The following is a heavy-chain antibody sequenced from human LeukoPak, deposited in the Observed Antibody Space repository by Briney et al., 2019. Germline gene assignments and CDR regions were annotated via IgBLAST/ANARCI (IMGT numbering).Heavy chain of an antibody. Sequence: GGSLRLSCAASGFTFGSYAMHWVRQAPGKGLEWMAVTSYDGRHKYHADSVRGRLTISRDNSRNTLYLQLNSLRPEDTAVYYCARERYDYYYYYMDVWGKGTTVTVSS. V-gene: IGHV3-30*01. D-gene: IGHD3-9*01. CDR1: GFTFGSYA. CDR3: ARERYDYYYYYMDV. CDR2: TSYDGRHK. J-gene: IGHJ6*03.